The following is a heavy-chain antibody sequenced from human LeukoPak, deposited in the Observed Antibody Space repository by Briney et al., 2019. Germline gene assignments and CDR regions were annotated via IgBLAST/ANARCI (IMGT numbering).Heavy chain of an antibody. CDR1: GYTFTSYY. CDR2: INPSGGST. Sequence: ASVKVSCKASGYTFTSYYMHWVRQAPGQGLEWMGIINPSGGSTSYTQKFQGRVTMTRDMSTTTVYMELSSLRSEDTAVYYCAREEWNDNRVDYWGQGTLVTVSS. V-gene: IGHV1-46*01. J-gene: IGHJ4*02. CDR3: AREEWNDNRVDY. D-gene: IGHD1-1*01.